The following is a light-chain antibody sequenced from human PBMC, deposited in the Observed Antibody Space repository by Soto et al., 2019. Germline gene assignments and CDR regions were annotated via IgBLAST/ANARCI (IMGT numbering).Light chain of an antibody. CDR2: GAS. V-gene: IGKV3-20*01. J-gene: IGKJ1*01. CDR1: QSVSSY. CDR3: QQYGTSLWT. Sequence: EIVLTQSPATLSLSPGERATLSCRASQSVSSYLAWYQQKPGQAPRLLVYGASSRAAGIPDRFSGSGSGTDFTLTISRLEPEDLAVYYCQQYGTSLWTFGQGTKVEVK.